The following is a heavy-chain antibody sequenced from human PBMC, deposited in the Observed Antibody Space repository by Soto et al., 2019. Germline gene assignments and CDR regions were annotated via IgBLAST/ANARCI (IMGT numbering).Heavy chain of an antibody. Sequence: QVQLVQSGAEVKKPGSSVKVSCKASGGTFSSYAISWVRQAPGQGLEWMGGIIPIFGTANYAQKFQGRVTITADESTSTAYMELSNLRSEDTAVYYCARTSSTSLYYYYGMDVWGQGTTVTVSS. CDR1: GGTFSSYA. CDR3: ARTSSTSLYYYYGMDV. CDR2: IIPIFGTA. V-gene: IGHV1-69*01. J-gene: IGHJ6*02. D-gene: IGHD2-2*01.